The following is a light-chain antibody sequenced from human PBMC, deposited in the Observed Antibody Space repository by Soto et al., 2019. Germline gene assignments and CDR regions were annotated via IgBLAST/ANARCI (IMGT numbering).Light chain of an antibody. CDR1: QAIDSW. V-gene: IGKV1-12*01. CDR3: QQAASFPIT. Sequence: DIQMTQSPSSVSASVGDRVTITCRASQAIDSWLAWYQQKPGEAPKLLIFTGSLLHSGVPPRFSGSGSGTDFTLTISSLQPEDFATYYCQQAASFPITFGQGTRLEIK. CDR2: TGS. J-gene: IGKJ5*01.